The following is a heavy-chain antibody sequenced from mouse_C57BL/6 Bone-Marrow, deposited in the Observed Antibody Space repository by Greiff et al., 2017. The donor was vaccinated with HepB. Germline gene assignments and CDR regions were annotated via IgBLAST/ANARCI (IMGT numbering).Heavy chain of an antibody. CDR3: ARGWLMMGLRRDWYFDV. V-gene: IGHV3-6*01. CDR1: GYSITSGYY. D-gene: IGHD2-4*01. Sequence: EVHLVESGPGLVKPSQSLSLTCSVTGYSITSGYYWNWIRQFPGNKLEWMGYISYDGSNNYNPSLKNRISITRDTSKNQFFLKLNSVTTEDTATYYCARGWLMMGLRRDWYFDVWGTGTTVTVSS. J-gene: IGHJ1*03. CDR2: ISYDGSN.